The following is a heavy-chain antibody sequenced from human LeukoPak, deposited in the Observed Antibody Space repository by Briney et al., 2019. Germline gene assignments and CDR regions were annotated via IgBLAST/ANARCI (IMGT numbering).Heavy chain of an antibody. Sequence: SETLSLTCAVYGGSFSGYYWSWIRQPPGKGLEWIGEINHSGSTNYNPSLKSQVTISVDTSKNQFSLKLSSVTAADTAVYYCARSGYGSGRGRRFLDYWGQGTLVTVSS. D-gene: IGHD3-10*01. V-gene: IGHV4-34*01. CDR1: GGSFSGYY. CDR3: ARSGYGSGRGRRFLDY. J-gene: IGHJ4*02. CDR2: INHSGST.